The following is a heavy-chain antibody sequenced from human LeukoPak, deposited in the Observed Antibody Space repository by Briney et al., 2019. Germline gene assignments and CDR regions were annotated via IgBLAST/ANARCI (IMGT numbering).Heavy chain of an antibody. CDR2: IFNTGGT. CDR1: GGSISSGGNY. J-gene: IGHJ4*02. CDR3: ARDSGAAAGTFVD. V-gene: IGHV4-31*03. Sequence: SETLSLTCTVSGGSISSGGNYWSWIRLHPEKGLEWIGCIFNTGGTYYKPSLKSRATISVDTSKNQFSLKLSSVTAADTAVYYCARDSGAAAGTFVDWGQGTLVSVSS. D-gene: IGHD6-13*01.